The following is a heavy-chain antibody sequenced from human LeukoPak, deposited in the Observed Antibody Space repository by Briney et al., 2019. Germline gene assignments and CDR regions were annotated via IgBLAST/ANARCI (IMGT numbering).Heavy chain of an antibody. CDR3: ARGFDFMITFGGVIAGTFDY. J-gene: IGHJ4*02. D-gene: IGHD3-16*02. CDR1: GFTFSSYW. V-gene: IGHV3-7*03. CDR2: IKQDGSEK. Sequence: GGSLRLSCAASGFTFSSYWMSWVRQAPGKGLEWVADIKQDGSEKYYVDSVKGRFTISRDNAKNSLYLQMNSLRAEDTAVYYCARGFDFMITFGGVIAGTFDYWGQGTLVTVSS.